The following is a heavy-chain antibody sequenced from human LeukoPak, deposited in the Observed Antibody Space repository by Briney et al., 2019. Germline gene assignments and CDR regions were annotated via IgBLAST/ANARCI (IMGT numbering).Heavy chain of an antibody. CDR2: ITPFNGNT. V-gene: IGHV1-45*02. CDR1: GYTFTYRY. J-gene: IGHJ4*02. CDR3: ARDPRDFWSGYSDY. D-gene: IGHD3-3*01. Sequence: ASVKVSCKASGYTFTYRYLHWVGQAPGQALEWMGWITPFNGNTNYAQKFQDRVTITRDRSMSTAYMELRSLRSDDTAVYYCARDPRDFWSGYSDYWGQGTLVTVSS.